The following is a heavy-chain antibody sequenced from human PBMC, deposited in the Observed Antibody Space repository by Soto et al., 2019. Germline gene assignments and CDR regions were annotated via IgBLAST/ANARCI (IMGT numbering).Heavy chain of an antibody. CDR2: ISYDGSNK. CDR1: GFTFSSYG. Sequence: QVQLVESGGGVVQPGRSLRLSCAASGFTFSSYGMHWVRQAPGKGLEWVAVISYDGSNKYYADSVKGRFTISRDNSKNTLYLQMNSLRAEDTAVYYCANDDFKWSTLDYWGQGTLVTVSS. CDR3: ANDDFKWSTLDY. D-gene: IGHD2-15*01. V-gene: IGHV3-30*18. J-gene: IGHJ4*02.